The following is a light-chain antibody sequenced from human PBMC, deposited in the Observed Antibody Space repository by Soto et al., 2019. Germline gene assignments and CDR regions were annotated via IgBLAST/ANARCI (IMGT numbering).Light chain of an antibody. CDR2: CAS. CDR3: QEYKTWPWT. CDR1: HSVSSSN. V-gene: IGKV3-15*01. Sequence: IVLSHSPGTVSLSKGERATLSCRASHSVSSSNLAWYQQKPAQSPRLLIYCASARATGVPARFTGSGSGTEFILTITRLESEDSAVYYCQEYKTWPWTFGQGTKVDIK. J-gene: IGKJ1*01.